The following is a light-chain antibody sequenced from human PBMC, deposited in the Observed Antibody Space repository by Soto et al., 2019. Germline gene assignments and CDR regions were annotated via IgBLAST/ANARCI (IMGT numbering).Light chain of an antibody. V-gene: IGKV3-11*01. Sequence: EIVLTQSPATLSLSPGEGATLSCRASQSVSNYLAWYQQKPGQAPRLLIFDASKRATGIPARFSGSGSGTDFTLTSSSIEPEDFAVYYCQQHSNWPLTFGGGTKVEIK. CDR3: QQHSNWPLT. J-gene: IGKJ4*01. CDR2: DAS. CDR1: QSVSNY.